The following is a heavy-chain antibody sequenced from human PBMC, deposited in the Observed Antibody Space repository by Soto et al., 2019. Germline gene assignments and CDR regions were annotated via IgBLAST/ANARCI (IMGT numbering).Heavy chain of an antibody. Sequence: PGGSLRLSCAASGFTFSSYSMNWVRQAPGKGLEWVSSISSSSSYIYYADSVKGRFTISRDNAKNSLYLQMNGLRAEDTAVYYCARVHSRAAAGTTPLYWGQGTLVTVSS. CDR2: ISSSSSYI. CDR3: ARVHSRAAAGTTPLY. J-gene: IGHJ4*02. D-gene: IGHD6-13*01. CDR1: GFTFSSYS. V-gene: IGHV3-21*01.